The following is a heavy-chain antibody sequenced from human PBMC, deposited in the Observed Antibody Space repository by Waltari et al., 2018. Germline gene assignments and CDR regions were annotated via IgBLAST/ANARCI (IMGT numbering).Heavy chain of an antibody. CDR2: IHYSGST. J-gene: IGHJ6*02. Sequence: QVQLQESGPGLVKPSQTLSLPCPVSGDSISSVGYYWTWIRQQPGKGLECIGYIHYSGSTYYNPSLKSRVTISIDTSKKQFSLKLTSVTAADTAVYYCARESYSSSAGYFYYYGLDVWGQGTTVTVSS. CDR1: GDSISSVGYY. V-gene: IGHV4-31*03. CDR3: ARESYSSSAGYFYYYGLDV. D-gene: IGHD6-6*01.